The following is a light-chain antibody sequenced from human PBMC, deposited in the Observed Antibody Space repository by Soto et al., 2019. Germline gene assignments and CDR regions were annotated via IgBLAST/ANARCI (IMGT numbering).Light chain of an antibody. J-gene: IGLJ3*02. CDR1: SGHSSYG. V-gene: IGLV4-69*01. CDR3: QTWATGIWV. CDR2: LNSDGSH. Sequence: QLVLTQSPSASASLGASVNLTCTLSSGHSSYGIAWHQQQAEKGPRFLLKLNSDGSHSKGDGVPDRFSGSSSGAERYLTISSLQSDDEADYYCQTWATGIWVFGGGTKLTVL.